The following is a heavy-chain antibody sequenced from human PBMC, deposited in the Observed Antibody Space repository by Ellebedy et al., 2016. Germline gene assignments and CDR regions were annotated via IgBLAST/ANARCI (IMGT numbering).Heavy chain of an antibody. J-gene: IGHJ4*02. CDR3: ARVRMVRGVTMLDY. CDR2: INHSGST. CDR1: GGSFSGYY. Sequence: SETLSLTXAVYGGSFSGYYWSWIRQPPGKGLEWIGEINHSGSTNYNPSLKSRVTISVDTSKNQFSLKLSSVTAADTAVYYCARVRMVRGVTMLDYWGQGTLVTVSS. V-gene: IGHV4-34*01. D-gene: IGHD3-10*01.